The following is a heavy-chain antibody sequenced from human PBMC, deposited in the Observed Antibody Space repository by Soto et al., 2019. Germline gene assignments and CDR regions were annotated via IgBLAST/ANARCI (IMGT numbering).Heavy chain of an antibody. CDR1: GYTFTSYD. D-gene: IGHD2-21*02. CDR3: ARGGGIVVVTAPYDH. CDR2: ISAYNGNT. Sequence: ASVKVSCKASGYTFTSYDISWVRQAPGQGLEWMGWISAYNGNTNYAQKLQGRVTMTTDTSTSTAYMELRSLSSDDTAVYCCARGGGIVVVTAPYDHWGQGTLVTVSS. V-gene: IGHV1-18*01. J-gene: IGHJ4*02.